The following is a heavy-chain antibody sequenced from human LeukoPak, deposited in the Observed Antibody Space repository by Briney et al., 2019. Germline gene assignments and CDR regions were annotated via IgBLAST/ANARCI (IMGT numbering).Heavy chain of an antibody. V-gene: IGHV4-59*11. Sequence: SETLSLTCTVSGGSISSHYWSWIRQPPGKGLEWSGYIYYSGSTNYNPSLKSRVTISVDTSKNQFSLKLSSVTAADTAVYYCARVKHYYDSSGYLDYWGQGTLVTVSS. CDR3: ARVKHYYDSSGYLDY. D-gene: IGHD3-22*01. CDR1: GGSISSHY. J-gene: IGHJ4*02. CDR2: IYYSGST.